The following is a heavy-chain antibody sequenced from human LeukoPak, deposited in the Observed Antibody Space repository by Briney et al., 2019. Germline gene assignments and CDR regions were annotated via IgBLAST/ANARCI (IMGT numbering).Heavy chain of an antibody. CDR3: AREGYYDILTAGHDAFDI. D-gene: IGHD3-9*01. CDR2: IYYSGST. V-gene: IGHV4-61*08. CDR1: GGSISSGGYS. J-gene: IGHJ3*02. Sequence: SETLSLTCAVSGGSISSGGYSWSWIRQPPGKGLEWIGYIYYSGSTNYNPSLKSRVTISVDTSKNQFSLKLSSVTAADTAVYYCAREGYYDILTAGHDAFDIWGQGTMVTVSS.